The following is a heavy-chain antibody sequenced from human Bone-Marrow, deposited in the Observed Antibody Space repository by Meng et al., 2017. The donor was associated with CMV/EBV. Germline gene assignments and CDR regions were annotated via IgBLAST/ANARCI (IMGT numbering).Heavy chain of an antibody. CDR1: GGSISSYY. CDR3: ARGGLGGWPMDD. D-gene: IGHD5-24*01. CDR2: IYYSGST. V-gene: IGHV4-59*01. Sequence: SETLSLTCTVSGGSISSYYWSWIRQPPGKGLEWIGYIYYSGSTNYNPSLKSRVTISVDTSKNQFSLKLSSVTAADTAVYYCARGGLGGWPMDDWGQGTLVTVSS. J-gene: IGHJ4*02.